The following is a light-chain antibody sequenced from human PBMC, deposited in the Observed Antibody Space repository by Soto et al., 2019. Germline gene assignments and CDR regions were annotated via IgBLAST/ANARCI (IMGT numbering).Light chain of an antibody. J-gene: IGKJ4*01. Sequence: DIQMTQSPSFVSASVGDRVTITCRASQGISSWLAWYQHRPGRAPKLLIHAASNLESGVPLRFSGSGSGTDFTLTISSLQPEDFATYYCQQTTSFPLTFGGGTKVEIK. CDR2: AAS. V-gene: IGKV1-12*01. CDR3: QQTTSFPLT. CDR1: QGISSW.